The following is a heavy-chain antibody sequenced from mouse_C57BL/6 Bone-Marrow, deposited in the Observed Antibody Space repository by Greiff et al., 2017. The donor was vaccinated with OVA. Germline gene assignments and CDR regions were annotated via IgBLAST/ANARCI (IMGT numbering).Heavy chain of an antibody. CDR1: GFSLSTSGMG. CDR2: IYWDDDK. J-gene: IGHJ3*01. Sequence: QVTLKVCGPGILQSSQTLSLPCSFSGFSLSTSGMGVSWIRQPSGKGLEWLAHIYWDDDKRYNPSLKSRLTISKDTSRNQVFLKITSVDTADTATYYCARFTTVPFAYWGQGTLVTVSA. V-gene: IGHV8-12*01. D-gene: IGHD1-1*01. CDR3: ARFTTVPFAY.